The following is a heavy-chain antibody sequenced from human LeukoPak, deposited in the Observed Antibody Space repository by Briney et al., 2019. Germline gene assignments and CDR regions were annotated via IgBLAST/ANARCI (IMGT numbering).Heavy chain of an antibody. V-gene: IGHV3-7*01. J-gene: IGHJ4*02. CDR2: IKQDGSKK. CDR1: GFTFSGTW. D-gene: IGHD2-15*01. CDR3: ARDTPLGCFDY. Sequence: PGGSLRLSCAASGFTFSGTWMSWVRQAPGKGLEWVANIKQDGSKKYYVDSVKGRFTISRDNAKNSLYLEMNNLRAEDTAIYYCARDTPLGCFDYWGQGTLVTVSS.